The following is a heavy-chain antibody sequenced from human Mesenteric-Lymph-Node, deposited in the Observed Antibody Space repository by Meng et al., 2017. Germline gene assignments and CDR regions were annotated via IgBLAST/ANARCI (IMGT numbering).Heavy chain of an antibody. CDR3: VRGSPNSSGWLFDH. Sequence: QVQLVQSGAEGKNPGAAVKVSCKTSGYSFTTYGIHLVRQAPGQSLEWMGWVNAASGNTRYSQKFQDRVTINRDTSASSAYMEVSSLRSEDTAVYYCVRGSPNSSGWLFDHWGQGTLVTVSS. D-gene: IGHD6-19*01. CDR2: VNAASGNT. J-gene: IGHJ4*02. CDR1: GYSFTTYG. V-gene: IGHV1-3*01.